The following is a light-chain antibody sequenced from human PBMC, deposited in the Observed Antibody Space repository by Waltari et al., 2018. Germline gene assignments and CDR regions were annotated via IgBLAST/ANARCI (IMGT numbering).Light chain of an antibody. J-gene: IGKJ1*01. V-gene: IGKV4-1*01. CDR2: WAS. CDR1: QSVLYSSNNKNY. Sequence: DIVMTQSPDSLAVSLGERATINCRSSQSVLYSSNNKNYLAWYQQQPGQPPQLLIYWASTRESGVPDRCSGSGSGTDFTLTISSLQAEDVAVYDCQQYYSTPWTFGQGTKVEIK. CDR3: QQYYSTPWT.